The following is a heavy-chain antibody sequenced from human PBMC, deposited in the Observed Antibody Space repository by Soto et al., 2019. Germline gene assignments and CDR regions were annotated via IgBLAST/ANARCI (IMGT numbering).Heavy chain of an antibody. J-gene: IGHJ2*01. Sequence: VESGGGLVQPGGSLRLSCASSGFTFSRHWMHWVRQAPGKGLVWVARVNDDGSSTAYGDSVRGRFTISRDNAKNTRNRKMNSRKTKKRAANSGAGDLKTASGGPIGYSDPWGRAPWSLSPQ. CDR2: VNDDGSST. V-gene: IGHV3-74*01. D-gene: IGHD2-15*01. CDR3: AGDLKTASGGPIGYSDP. CDR1: GFTFSRHW.